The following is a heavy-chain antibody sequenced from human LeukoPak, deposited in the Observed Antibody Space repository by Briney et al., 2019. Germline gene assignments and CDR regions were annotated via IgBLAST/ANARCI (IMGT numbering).Heavy chain of an antibody. V-gene: IGHV4-4*02. Sequence: SETLSLTCAVSGGSISSSNWWSWVRQPPGKGLEWIGEIYHSGSTNYNPSLKSRVTISVDTSQSQFSLRLNSVTAADAAMYHCARGGWSLDDWGQGSLVAVSS. CDR1: GGSISSSNW. CDR2: IYHSGST. CDR3: ARGGWSLDD. J-gene: IGHJ4*02. D-gene: IGHD6-19*01.